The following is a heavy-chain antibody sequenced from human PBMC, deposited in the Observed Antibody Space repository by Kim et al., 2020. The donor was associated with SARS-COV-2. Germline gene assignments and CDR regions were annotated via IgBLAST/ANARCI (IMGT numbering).Heavy chain of an antibody. D-gene: IGHD3-22*01. V-gene: IGHV3-30*07. J-gene: IGHJ3*02. Sequence: SVKGRFTISRDNSKNTLYLQMNSLRAEDTAVYYCATLATYDSSGWEAFDIWGQGTMVTVSS. CDR3: ATLATYDSSGWEAFDI.